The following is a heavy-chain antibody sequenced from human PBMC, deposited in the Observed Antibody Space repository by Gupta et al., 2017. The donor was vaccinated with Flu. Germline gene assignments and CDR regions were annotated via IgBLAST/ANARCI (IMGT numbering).Heavy chain of an antibody. CDR3: TRERPPLERFDY. J-gene: IGHJ4*02. CDR1: AFTFRASA. Sequence: EVQLLESGGDLVQPGRSLTLSCSASAFTFRASALSCVRQAPGKGLEWVCFIRSKAYSGKAVYAASVKGRFTIARDDFQSVAYLQMNSLKTEDTGVYFCTRERPPLERFDYWGQGTLVTVSS. CDR2: IRSKAYSGKA. D-gene: IGHD1-1*01. V-gene: IGHV3-49*04.